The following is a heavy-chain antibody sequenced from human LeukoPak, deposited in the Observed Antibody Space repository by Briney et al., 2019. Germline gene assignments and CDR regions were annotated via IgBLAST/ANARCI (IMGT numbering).Heavy chain of an antibody. D-gene: IGHD6-13*01. Sequence: SETLSLTCAVYGGSFSGYYWSWIRQPPGKGLEWIGEINHSGSTNYNPFLKSRVTISVDTSKNQFSLKLSSVTAADTAVYYCARAAAAGGHYFDYWGQGTLVTVSS. J-gene: IGHJ4*02. CDR3: ARAAAAGGHYFDY. V-gene: IGHV4-34*01. CDR1: GGSFSGYY. CDR2: INHSGST.